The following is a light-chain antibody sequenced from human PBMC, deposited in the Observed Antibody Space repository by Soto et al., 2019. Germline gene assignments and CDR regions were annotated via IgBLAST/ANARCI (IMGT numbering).Light chain of an antibody. CDR1: QGFTTY. V-gene: IGKV1-39*01. Sequence: DIQMTQSPSSLSASVGDRVSITCRASQGFTTYLNWYQQKPGNAPKLLIYAASTLQSGVPSRFSGSGAETDFTLTIISLQPEDFATYSCQQSYSTTWTFGQGTKVEIK. CDR2: AAS. J-gene: IGKJ1*01. CDR3: QQSYSTTWT.